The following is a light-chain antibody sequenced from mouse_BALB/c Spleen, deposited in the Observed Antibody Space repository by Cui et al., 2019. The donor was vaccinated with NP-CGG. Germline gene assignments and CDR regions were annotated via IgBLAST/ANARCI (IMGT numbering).Light chain of an antibody. CDR3: ALWYSNHWV. CDR1: TGAVTTSNY. J-gene: IGLJ1*01. Sequence: AVVSQESARTTSPGETVTLTCRSSTGAVTTSNYANWVQEKPDHLFTGLIGGTNNRAPGVPARFSGSLIGDKAALTITGAHTEDEAIYFCALWYSNHWVFGGGTKLTVL. V-gene: IGLV1*01. CDR2: GTN.